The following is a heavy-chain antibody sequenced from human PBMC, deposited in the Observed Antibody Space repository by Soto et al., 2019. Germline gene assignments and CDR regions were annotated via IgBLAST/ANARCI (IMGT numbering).Heavy chain of an antibody. CDR3: ARGAVVVPAALNYYYYYGMDV. V-gene: IGHV4-34*01. CDR2: INHSGST. CDR1: GGSFSGYY. D-gene: IGHD2-2*01. J-gene: IGHJ6*02. Sequence: QVQLQQWGAGLLKPSETLSLTCAVYGGSFSGYYWSWIRQPPGKGLEWIGEINHSGSTNYNPSLKSRVTISVDTPKNQFSLKLSSVTAADTAVYYCARGAVVVPAALNYYYYYGMDVWGQGTTVTVSS.